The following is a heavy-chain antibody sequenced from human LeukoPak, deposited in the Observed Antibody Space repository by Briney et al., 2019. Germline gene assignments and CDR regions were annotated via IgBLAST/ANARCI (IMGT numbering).Heavy chain of an antibody. Sequence: SETLSLTCTVSGGSISSYYWSWIRQPPGKGLEWIGYIYYSGSTNYNPSLKSRVTISVDTSKNQFSLKLSSVTAADTAVYYCARVIMVYGSSWFDPWGQGTLVTVSS. CDR3: ARVIMVYGSSWFDP. CDR2: IYYSGST. J-gene: IGHJ5*02. V-gene: IGHV4-59*01. CDR1: GGSISSYY. D-gene: IGHD2-8*01.